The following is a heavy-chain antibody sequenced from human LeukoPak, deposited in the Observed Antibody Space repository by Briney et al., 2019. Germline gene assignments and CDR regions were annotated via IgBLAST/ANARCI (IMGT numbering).Heavy chain of an antibody. CDR2: INSDGSWT. J-gene: IGHJ4*02. CDR3: VSFYETY. CDR1: GFTFSNYG. V-gene: IGHV3-74*01. D-gene: IGHD2/OR15-2a*01. Sequence: GGSLRLSCVASGFTFSNYGMHWVRQAPGKGLEWVSHINSDGSWTSYADSVKGRFTISKDNAKNTVYLQMNNLRAEDTAVYYCVSFYETYWGRGTLVTVSS.